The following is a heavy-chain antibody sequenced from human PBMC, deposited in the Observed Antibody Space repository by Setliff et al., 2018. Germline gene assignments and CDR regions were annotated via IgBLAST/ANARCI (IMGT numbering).Heavy chain of an antibody. V-gene: IGHV5-51*01. CDR3: ARIRLCGGRVICPPGRYVDV. J-gene: IGHJ6*03. CDR2: IYPGDSDT. CDR1: GYSFTSYW. D-gene: IGHD2-15*01. Sequence: PGESLKISCKGSGYSFTSYWIGWVRQMPGKGLEWMGIIYPGDSDTRYSPSFQGQVTISRDDSKNSLYLQMNGLKTEDRAVYYCARIRLCGGRVICPPGRYVDVWGKGTTVTVSS.